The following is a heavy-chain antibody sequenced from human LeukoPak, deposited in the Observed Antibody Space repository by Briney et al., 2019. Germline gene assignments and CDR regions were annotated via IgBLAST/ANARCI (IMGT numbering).Heavy chain of an antibody. D-gene: IGHD3-16*01. Sequence: GGSLRLSCAASGFIFSDYSMNWVRQAPGKGLEWVASINYDSSDIHNADSVKGRFTISRDSAKSSLYLQMNSLRAEDTAVYYCTRAASTRYEFVYWGQGTLVTVSP. V-gene: IGHV3-21*01. CDR2: INYDSSDI. J-gene: IGHJ4*02. CDR3: TRAASTRYEFVY. CDR1: GFIFSDYS.